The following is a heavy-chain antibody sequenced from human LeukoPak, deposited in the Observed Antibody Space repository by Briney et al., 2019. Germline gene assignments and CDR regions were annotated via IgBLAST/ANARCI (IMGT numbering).Heavy chain of an antibody. V-gene: IGHV3-48*04. D-gene: IGHD3-10*02. CDR2: ISSSGSTI. CDR3: AELGITMIGGV. CDR1: GFTFSSYS. J-gene: IGHJ6*04. Sequence: GGSLRLSCAASGFTFSSYSMNWVRQAPGKGLEWVSYISSSGSTIYYADSVKGRFTISRDNAKNSLYLQMNSLRVEDTAVYYCAELGITMIGGVWGKGTTVTISS.